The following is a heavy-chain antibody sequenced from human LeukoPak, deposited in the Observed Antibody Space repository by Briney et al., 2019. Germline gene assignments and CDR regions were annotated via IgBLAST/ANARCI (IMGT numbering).Heavy chain of an antibody. Sequence: PSETLSLTCSVSGGSISSSSYYWAWIRQPPGKGLEWIGSIHYSGSTYYNPSLQSRVTISIDTSKNQFSLKLSSVTAADTAVYYCARAPRCWSCPFDYWGQGTLVTVSS. J-gene: IGHJ4*02. CDR3: ARAPRCWSCPFDY. CDR2: IHYSGST. V-gene: IGHV4-39*07. D-gene: IGHD3-10*02. CDR1: GGSISSSSYY.